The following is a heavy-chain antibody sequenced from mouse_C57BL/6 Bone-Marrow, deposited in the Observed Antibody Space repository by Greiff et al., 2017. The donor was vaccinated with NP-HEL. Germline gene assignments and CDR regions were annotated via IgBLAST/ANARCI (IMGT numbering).Heavy chain of an antibody. Sequence: EVQLQESGPGLVKPSQSLSLTCSVTGYSITSGYYWNWIRQFPGNKLEWMGYISYDGSNNYNPSLQNRISITRDTSKNQFFLKLNSVTTEDTATYYCARGTTVVAYDYWGQGTTLTVSS. CDR1: GYSITSGYY. D-gene: IGHD1-1*01. V-gene: IGHV3-6*01. CDR2: ISYDGSN. J-gene: IGHJ2*01. CDR3: ARGTTVVAYDY.